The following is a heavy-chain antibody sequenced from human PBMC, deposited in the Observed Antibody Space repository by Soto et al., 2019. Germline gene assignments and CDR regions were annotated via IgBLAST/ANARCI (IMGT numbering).Heavy chain of an antibody. CDR2: IIPIFGTA. V-gene: IGHV1-69*05. D-gene: IGHD1-7*01. J-gene: IGHJ4*02. CDR1: GGTFSSYA. CDR3: ARVGTGTTYYFDY. Sequence: ASVKVSCNASGGTFSSYAISWVRQAPGQGLEWMGGIIPIFGTANYAQKFQGRVTITTDKSTSTAYMELSSLRSEDTAVYYCARVGTGTTYYFDYWGQGTLVTVSS.